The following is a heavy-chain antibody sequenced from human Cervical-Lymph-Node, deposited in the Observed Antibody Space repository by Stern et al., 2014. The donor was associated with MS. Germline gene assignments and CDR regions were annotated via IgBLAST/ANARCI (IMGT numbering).Heavy chain of an antibody. CDR1: GYNLTTYA. V-gene: IGHV7-4-1*02. D-gene: IGHD6-6*01. CDR3: ATWGAGSSPPLFY. Sequence: VQLVESGSELKKPGASVKVSCKASGYNLTTYAINWVRQAPGQGLAWMGWINTKTGTPTFAQGFTGRFVFSLDTSINTAYLQISSLKAEDSAVYYCATWGAGSSPPLFYWGQGTLVTVSS. CDR2: INTKTGTP. J-gene: IGHJ4*02.